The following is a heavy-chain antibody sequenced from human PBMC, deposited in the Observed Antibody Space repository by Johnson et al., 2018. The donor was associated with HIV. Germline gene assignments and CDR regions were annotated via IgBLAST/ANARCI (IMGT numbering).Heavy chain of an antibody. V-gene: IGHV3-23*04. CDR2: ISGSGGST. J-gene: IGHJ3*02. Sequence: VQLVESGGGLVQPGGSLRLSCAASGFTFSSSAMSWVRQAPGKGLEWDSGISGSGGSTYYADSVKGRFTISRDNSKNTLYLQMNSLRAEDTAVYYCAKEGLGYCTNGICFSADAFDIWGQGTMVTVSS. CDR1: GFTFSSSA. D-gene: IGHD2-8*01. CDR3: AKEGLGYCTNGICFSADAFDI.